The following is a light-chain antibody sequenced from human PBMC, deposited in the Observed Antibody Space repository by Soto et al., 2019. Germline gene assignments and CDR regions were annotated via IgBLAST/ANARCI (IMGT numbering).Light chain of an antibody. CDR2: AAS. CDR3: QQCYRTPRT. J-gene: IGKJ1*01. V-gene: IGKV1-39*01. CDR1: QSVGNW. Sequence: DVQLTQSPSTFSAHIGERFTITCRASQSVGNWLAWYQHKPGKAPKRLIYAASSLQTGVPSRFSGSGSGTDFTLTISSLQPEDVATYYCQQCYRTPRTFGQGTKVDIK.